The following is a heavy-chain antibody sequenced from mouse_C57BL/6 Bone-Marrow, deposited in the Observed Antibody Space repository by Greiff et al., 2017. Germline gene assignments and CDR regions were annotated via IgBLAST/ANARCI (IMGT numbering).Heavy chain of an antibody. CDR1: GFSLTSYG. J-gene: IGHJ1*03. V-gene: IGHV2-5*01. Sequence: VKLMESGPGLVQPSQSLSITCTVSGFSLTSYGVHWVRQSPGKGLEWLGVIWRGGSTDYNAAFMSRLSITKDNSKSQVFFKMNSLQADDTAIYYCANYGSSWYIDVWGTGTTVTVSS. CDR2: IWRGGST. CDR3: ANYGSSWYIDV. D-gene: IGHD1-3*01.